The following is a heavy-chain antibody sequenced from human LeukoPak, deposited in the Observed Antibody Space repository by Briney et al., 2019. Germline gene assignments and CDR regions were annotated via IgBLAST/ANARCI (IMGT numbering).Heavy chain of an antibody. CDR2: INPNSGGT. Sequence: ASVKVSCKASGYMFIGYHIHWVRQAPGQGLEWMVWINPNSGGTHYAQKFQGRVTMTRDTSISTAYMELSSLRSDDTAVYYCAKDGDAREGHQQAGVDYWGQGTQVTVSS. J-gene: IGHJ4*02. CDR3: AKDGDAREGHQQAGVDY. CDR1: GYMFIGYH. D-gene: IGHD2-21*02. V-gene: IGHV1-2*02.